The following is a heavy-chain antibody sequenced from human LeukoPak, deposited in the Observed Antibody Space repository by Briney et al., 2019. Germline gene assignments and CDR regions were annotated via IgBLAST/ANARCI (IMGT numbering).Heavy chain of an antibody. J-gene: IGHJ4*02. D-gene: IGHD2-2*02. CDR1: GFTFSSYW. Sequence: PGGSLRLSCAASGFTFSSYWMSWVRQAPGKGLEWVSAISGSGGSTYYADSVKGRFTISRDNSKNTLYLQMNSLRAEDTAVYYCAKGDCSSTSCYTDYWGQGTLVTVSS. CDR3: AKGDCSSTSCYTDY. CDR2: ISGSGGST. V-gene: IGHV3-23*01.